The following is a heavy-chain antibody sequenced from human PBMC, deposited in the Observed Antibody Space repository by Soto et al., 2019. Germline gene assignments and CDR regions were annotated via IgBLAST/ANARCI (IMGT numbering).Heavy chain of an antibody. V-gene: IGHV3-30-3*01. CDR1: GFTFSSYA. J-gene: IGHJ4*02. D-gene: IGHD6-19*01. CDR3: ARVYSSGWYRDSPSY. Sequence: GSLRLSCAASGFTFSSYAMHWVRQAPGKGLEWVAVISHDGSNKYFADSVKGRFTIFRDNSKNTLYLQVNSLRAEDTAVYYCARVYSSGWYRDSPSYWGQGTLVTVSS. CDR2: ISHDGSNK.